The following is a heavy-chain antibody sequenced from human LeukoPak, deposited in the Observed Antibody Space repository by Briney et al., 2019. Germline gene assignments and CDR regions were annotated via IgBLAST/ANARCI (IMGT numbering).Heavy chain of an antibody. CDR1: GGSVSSGSYY. CDR3: AREESYMVRAWYYFDY. V-gene: IGHV4-61*01. D-gene: IGHD3-10*01. Sequence: PSETLSLTCTVSGGSVSSGSYYWSWIRQPPGKGLEWIGYISYSGSTNYNPSLKSRLTMSVDRSKNQFSLKLSSVTAADTAVYYCAREESYMVRAWYYFDYWGQGNLVTVSS. J-gene: IGHJ4*02. CDR2: ISYSGST.